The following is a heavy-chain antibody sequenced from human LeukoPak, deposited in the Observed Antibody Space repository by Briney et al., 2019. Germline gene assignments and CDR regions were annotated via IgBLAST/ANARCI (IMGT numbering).Heavy chain of an antibody. CDR1: GGTFSSYA. Sequence: SVKVSCKASGGTFSSYAISWVRQAPGQGLEWMGGIIPIFGTANYAQKFQGRVTITADKSTSTAYMELSSLRSEDTAVYYCARSGLTGYYDSSLPDAFDIWGQGTMVTVSS. D-gene: IGHD3-22*01. V-gene: IGHV1-69*06. CDR2: IIPIFGTA. J-gene: IGHJ3*02. CDR3: ARSGLTGYYDSSLPDAFDI.